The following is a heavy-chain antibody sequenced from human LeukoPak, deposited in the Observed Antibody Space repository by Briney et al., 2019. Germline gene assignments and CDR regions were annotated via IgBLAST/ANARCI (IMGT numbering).Heavy chain of an antibody. Sequence: GGSLRLSCAASGFTFSDYYMNWIRQAPGKGLEWVSYISSSTYTNYADSVKGRFTISRDNAKNSLYLQMNSLRAEDTAVYYCVGSSSWQNNWFDPWGQGTLVTVS. CDR3: VGSSSWQNNWFDP. CDR2: ISSSTYT. CDR1: GFTFSDYY. J-gene: IGHJ5*02. D-gene: IGHD2-2*01. V-gene: IGHV3-11*06.